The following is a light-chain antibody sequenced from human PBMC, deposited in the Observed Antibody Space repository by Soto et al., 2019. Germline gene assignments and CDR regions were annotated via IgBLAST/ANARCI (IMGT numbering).Light chain of an antibody. J-gene: IGKJ2*01. CDR3: QQANSFPYT. CDR1: QGISNW. V-gene: IGKV1-12*01. CDR2: ATS. Sequence: DIQMTQSPSSVSASVGDRVTITCRASQGISNWLAWYQQKAGKAPKLLIYATSTLQSGVPSRFRGSGSGIEFTPPISSLQPEDVATYYCQQANSFPYTFGQGTKLEIK.